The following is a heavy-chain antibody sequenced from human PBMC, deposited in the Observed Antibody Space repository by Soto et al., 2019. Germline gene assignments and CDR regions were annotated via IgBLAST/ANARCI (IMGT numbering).Heavy chain of an antibody. CDR1: GFTFSSYG. CDR3: ARDSIGCTNGVCNKSFPNFDY. J-gene: IGHJ4*02. V-gene: IGHV3-33*01. D-gene: IGHD2-8*01. Sequence: PGGSLRLSCAASGFTFSSYGMHWVRQAPGKGLEWVAVIWYDGSNKYYADSVKGRFTISRDNSKNTLYLQMNSLRAEDTAVYYCARDSIGCTNGVCNKSFPNFDYWGQGTLVTVSS. CDR2: IWYDGSNK.